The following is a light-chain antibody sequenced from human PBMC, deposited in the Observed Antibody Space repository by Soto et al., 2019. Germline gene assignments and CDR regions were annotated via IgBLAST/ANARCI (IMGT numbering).Light chain of an antibody. CDR2: DAS. J-gene: IGKJ5*01. Sequence: EIVLTQSPVTLSLYPGERATLSCRASQSIASHLAWYQQKPGQPPRLLIHDASSRATGIPARFSGSGSGTDFTLTISSLEPEDFAVYYCQQRNNWSPSITFGPGTRLEIK. CDR3: QQRNNWSPSIT. V-gene: IGKV3-11*01. CDR1: QSIASH.